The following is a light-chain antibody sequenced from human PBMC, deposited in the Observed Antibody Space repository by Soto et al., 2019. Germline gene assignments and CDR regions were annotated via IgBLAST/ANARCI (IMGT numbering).Light chain of an antibody. CDR3: PQSYSTPYP. CDR2: AAS. V-gene: IGKV1-39*01. CDR1: QSISSY. Sequence: DIDVTQKPSSLSASVGDRVTITCRASQSISSYLNWYQQKPGKAPKLLIYAASSLQSGVPSRFSGSGSGTDFTLTISSLQPEDFATYYCPQSYSTPYPFG. J-gene: IGKJ2*01.